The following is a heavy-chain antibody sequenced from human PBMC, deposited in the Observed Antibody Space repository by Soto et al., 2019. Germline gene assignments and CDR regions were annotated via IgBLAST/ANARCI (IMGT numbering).Heavy chain of an antibody. D-gene: IGHD2-2*01. CDR2: ISGSGGST. V-gene: IGHV3-23*01. CDR3: AKAQVPAAPGALDY. J-gene: IGHJ4*02. CDR1: GFPFSSYA. Sequence: GGSMRISCAASGFPFSSYAMSWVRQAPGKGLEWVSAISGSGGSTYYADSVKGRFTISRDNSKNTLYLQMNSLRAEDTAVYYCAKAQVPAAPGALDYWGQGTLVTVSS.